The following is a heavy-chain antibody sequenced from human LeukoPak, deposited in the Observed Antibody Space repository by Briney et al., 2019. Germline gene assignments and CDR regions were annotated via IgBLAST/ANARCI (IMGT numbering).Heavy chain of an antibody. J-gene: IGHJ6*02. CDR2: IYYSGST. Sequence: SETLSLTCTVSGGSISSSSYYWGWIRQPPGKGLEWIGSIYYSGSTYYNPSLKSRVTISVDTSKNQFSLKLSSVTAADTAVYYCARDVVVPAANYYGMDVWGQGTTVTVSS. CDR3: ARDVVVPAANYYGMDV. D-gene: IGHD2-2*01. CDR1: GGSISSSSYY. V-gene: IGHV4-39*07.